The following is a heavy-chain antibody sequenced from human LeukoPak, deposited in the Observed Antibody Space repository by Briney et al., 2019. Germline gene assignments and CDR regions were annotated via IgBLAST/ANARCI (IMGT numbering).Heavy chain of an antibody. J-gene: IGHJ4*02. Sequence: GGSLRLSCAASGFTFSSYNMKWVRQAPGKGLEWVSSISSRSSYIFYADSVKGRFTISRDNAKKSLYLQMNSLRAEDTAVYYCASGGNYFDYWGQGTLVTVSS. D-gene: IGHD3-3*01. V-gene: IGHV3-21*01. CDR3: ASGGNYFDY. CDR1: GFTFSSYN. CDR2: ISSRSSYI.